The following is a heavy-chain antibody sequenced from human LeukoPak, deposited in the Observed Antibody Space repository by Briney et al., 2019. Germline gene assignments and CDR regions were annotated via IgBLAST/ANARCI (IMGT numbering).Heavy chain of an antibody. J-gene: IGHJ5*02. CDR3: ARETLNSGWYGDL. CDR2: MYPSGDT. D-gene: IGHD6-19*01. CDR1: GDSISDYT. Sequence: SETLSLTCSVSGDSISDYTWSWTRQPAGMGLEWIGRMYPSGDTNYNPSFESRVTMSVDTSKNHFSLKMTSVTAADTAVYLCARETLNSGWYGDLWGQGTLVTVSS. V-gene: IGHV4-4*07.